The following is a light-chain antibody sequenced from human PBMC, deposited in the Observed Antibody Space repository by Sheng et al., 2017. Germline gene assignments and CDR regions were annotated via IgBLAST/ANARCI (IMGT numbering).Light chain of an antibody. CDR2: TNS. CDR3: AVWDDSLSARV. Sequence: QSVLTQPPSASGTPGQRVTISCSGSSSNIGSNYVYWYQQFPGTAPKLLIYTNSQRPSGVPDRVSGSKSGASASLTISGLRSEDEADYYCAVWDDSLSARVFGGGTKLTVL. CDR1: SSNIGSNY. J-gene: IGLJ3*02. V-gene: IGLV1-47*01.